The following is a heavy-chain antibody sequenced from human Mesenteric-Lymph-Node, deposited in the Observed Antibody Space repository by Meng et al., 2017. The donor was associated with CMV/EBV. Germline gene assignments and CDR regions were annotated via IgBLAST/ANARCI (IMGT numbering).Heavy chain of an antibody. Sequence: GESLKISCAASGFTFSSHTMTWVRQAPGKGLEWVSVIYSESSTYYADSVKGRFTISRDKSKNTLYLQMNSLRAEDTAVYYCARDQNDFWSGYFSPPGYWGQGTLVTVSS. CDR3: ARDQNDFWSGYFSPPGY. V-gene: IGHV3-66*02. J-gene: IGHJ4*02. CDR1: GFTFSSHT. D-gene: IGHD3-3*01. CDR2: IYSESST.